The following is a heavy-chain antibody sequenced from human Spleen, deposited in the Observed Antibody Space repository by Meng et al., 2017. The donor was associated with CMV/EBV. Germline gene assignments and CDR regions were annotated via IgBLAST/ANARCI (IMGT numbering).Heavy chain of an antibody. CDR1: GGSISSSSYY. CDR2: IYYSRST. CDR3: ARQADYDFTKNFDY. J-gene: IGHJ4*02. Sequence: SETLSLTCPVSGGSISSSSYYWGWLRQPPGKELEWIGSIYYSRSTYYNPSLKSRFTISVDTSKNQFSLKLSSVTAADTAVYYCARQADYDFTKNFDYWGLGTLVTAS. D-gene: IGHD3/OR15-3a*01. V-gene: IGHV4-39*01.